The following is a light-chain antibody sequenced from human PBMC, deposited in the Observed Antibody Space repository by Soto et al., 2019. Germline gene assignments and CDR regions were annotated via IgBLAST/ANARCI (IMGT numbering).Light chain of an antibody. V-gene: IGLV2-14*03. CDR3: SSYTYTNTPLYV. CDR2: DVN. CDR1: SSDIGAYNF. J-gene: IGLJ1*01. Sequence: QSVLTQPASVSGSPEQSITISCTGTSSDIGAYNFVSWYQHHPGKAPKVLIYDVNNRPSGVSKRFSGSKSGNAASLTISGLQAEDEADYYCSSYTYTNTPLYVFGSGTKVTVL.